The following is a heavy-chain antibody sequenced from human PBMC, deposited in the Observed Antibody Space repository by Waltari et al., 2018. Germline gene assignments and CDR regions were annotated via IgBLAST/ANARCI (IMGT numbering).Heavy chain of an antibody. Sequence: EVQLLESGGGLVQPGGSLRLSCAASGFTFSSYAISWVRQAPGKGLEWVSAISGSGGTTYYADSVKGRFTISRDNSKNTLYLQMKSLRAEDTAVYYCAKAPGYRVAGNGLDVWGQGTTVTVSS. J-gene: IGHJ6*02. V-gene: IGHV3-23*01. CDR1: GFTFSSYA. CDR3: AKAPGYRVAGNGLDV. CDR2: ISGSGGTT. D-gene: IGHD6-13*01.